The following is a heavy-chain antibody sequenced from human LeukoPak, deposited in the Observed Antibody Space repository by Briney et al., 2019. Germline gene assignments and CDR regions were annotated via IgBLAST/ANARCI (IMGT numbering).Heavy chain of an antibody. CDR3: AKGVWTDYTITHFDY. D-gene: IGHD3/OR15-3a*01. V-gene: IGHV3-23*01. Sequence: PGGSLRLSCAASGFTFSSYAMSWVRQAPGKGLEWVSAITGSGGITYCADSVKGRFTLSRDNSKNTLYLQMNSLRAEDTAVYYCAKGVWTDYTITHFDYWGQGTLVTVSS. CDR1: GFTFSSYA. CDR2: ITGSGGIT. J-gene: IGHJ4*02.